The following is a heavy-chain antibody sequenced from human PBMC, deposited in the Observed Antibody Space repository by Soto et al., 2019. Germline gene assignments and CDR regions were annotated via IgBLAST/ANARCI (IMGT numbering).Heavy chain of an antibody. Sequence: ASVKVSCKASGYTFTSYDINWVRQATGQGLEWMGWMNPNSGNTGYAQKFQGGVTMTRNTSISTAYMELSSLRSEDTAVYYCAREDRVTYYDSSGYDYWGQGTLVTVSS. CDR3: AREDRVTYYDSSGYDY. V-gene: IGHV1-8*01. J-gene: IGHJ4*02. CDR2: MNPNSGNT. CDR1: GYTFTSYD. D-gene: IGHD3-22*01.